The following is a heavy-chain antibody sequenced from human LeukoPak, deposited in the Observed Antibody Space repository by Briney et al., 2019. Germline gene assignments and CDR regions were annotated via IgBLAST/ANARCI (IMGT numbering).Heavy chain of an antibody. J-gene: IGHJ6*02. CDR2: INNHGSSA. D-gene: IGHD1-1*01. V-gene: IGHV3-74*01. Sequence: GGSLRLSCAASGFTFNNYWIHWVRQVPGKGLVWVSRINNHGSSASYVDSVKGRFTISRDNAKNTLFLQMNSLRAEDTAVYYCARRGTGHGMDVWGQGTTVIVSS. CDR3: ARRGTGHGMDV. CDR1: GFTFNNYW.